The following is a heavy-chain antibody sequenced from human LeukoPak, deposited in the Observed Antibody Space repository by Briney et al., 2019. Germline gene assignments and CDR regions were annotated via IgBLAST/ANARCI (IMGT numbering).Heavy chain of an antibody. D-gene: IGHD1-14*01. CDR2: IYYSGST. V-gene: IGHV4-59*01. CDR3: ARVYREPGNDAFDI. CDR1: GGSISSYY. J-gene: IGHJ3*02. Sequence: PSETLSLTCTDSGGSISSYYWSWIRQPPGKGLEWIGYIYYSGSTNYNPSLKSRVTISVDTSKNQFSLKLSPVTAADTAVYYCARVYREPGNDAFDIWGQGTMVTVSS.